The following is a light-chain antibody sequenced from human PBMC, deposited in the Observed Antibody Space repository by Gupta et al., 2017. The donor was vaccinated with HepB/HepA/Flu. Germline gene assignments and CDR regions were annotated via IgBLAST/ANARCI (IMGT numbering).Light chain of an antibody. CDR1: QNIGNY. CDR3: QQDDSDPFT. Sequence: IQMTQSPSSLSALVGDRVTITCRSSQNIGNYLAWFQQKPVKGPKLLIYYSSNVKSGVPVRFSGSASGTDFTLTITNLHPEDVATYYCQQDDSDPFTFGHGTKVD. CDR2: YSS. V-gene: IGKV1-27*01. J-gene: IGKJ3*01.